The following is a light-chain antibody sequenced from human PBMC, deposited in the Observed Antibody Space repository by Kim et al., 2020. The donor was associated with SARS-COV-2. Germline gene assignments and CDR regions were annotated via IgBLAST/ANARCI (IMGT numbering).Light chain of an antibody. Sequence: EIVLTQSPGTLSLSPGERATLSCRASQSVSSSYLAWYQQKPGQAPRLLIYGASSRATGIPDRFSGSGSGTDFSLTISRLEPEDFAVYYCQLYCSSPYTCGQGTKREL. CDR1: QSVSSSY. J-gene: IGKJ2*01. CDR2: GAS. CDR3: QLYCSSPYT. V-gene: IGKV3-20*01.